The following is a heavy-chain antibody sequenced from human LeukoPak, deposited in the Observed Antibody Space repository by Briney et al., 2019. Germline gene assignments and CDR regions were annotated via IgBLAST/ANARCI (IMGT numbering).Heavy chain of an antibody. Sequence: SGGSLRLSCAASGVILSDHHMDWVRQAPGKGLEWVGRTRDKARGYTTEYAASVKGRFTISRDDSQTLVYLQMNSLKTEDTAVYFCARDGAEGDNSAFDMWGQGTVVTVSS. CDR3: ARDGAEGDNSAFDM. CDR2: TRDKARGYTT. J-gene: IGHJ3*02. V-gene: IGHV3-72*01. CDR1: GVILSDHH. D-gene: IGHD3-22*01.